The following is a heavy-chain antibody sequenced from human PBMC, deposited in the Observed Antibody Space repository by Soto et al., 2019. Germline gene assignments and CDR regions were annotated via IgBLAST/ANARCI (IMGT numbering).Heavy chain of an antibody. V-gene: IGHV3-30-3*01. CDR3: ARVCDVDDYFDY. J-gene: IGHJ4*02. Sequence: GWSLRLSCAASGFTFSSYAMHWVRQAPGKGLEWVAVISYDGSNKYYADSVKGRFTISRDNSKNTLYLQMNSLRAEDTAVYYCARVCDVDDYFDYWGQGTLVTVSS. CDR1: GFTFSSYA. D-gene: IGHD3-10*02. CDR2: ISYDGSNK.